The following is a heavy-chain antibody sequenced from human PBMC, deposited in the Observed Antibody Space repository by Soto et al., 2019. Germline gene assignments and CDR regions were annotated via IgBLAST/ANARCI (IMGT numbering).Heavy chain of an antibody. CDR1: AYSISSAYY. J-gene: IGHJ4*02. CDR3: ARVPRGSGSVIDY. D-gene: IGHD3-10*01. CDR2: IHHSGST. V-gene: IGHV4-38-2*01. Sequence: PSETLSLTCAVSAYSISSAYYWGWIRQPPGEGLQWIGSIHHSGSTCYNPSLKSRVTISVDTSKNQFSLRLSSVTAADTAVYYCARVPRGSGSVIDYWGPGTLVTVSS.